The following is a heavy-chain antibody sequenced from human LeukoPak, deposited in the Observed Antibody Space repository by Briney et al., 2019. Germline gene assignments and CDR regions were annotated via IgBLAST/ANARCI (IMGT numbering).Heavy chain of an antibody. D-gene: IGHD3-22*01. J-gene: IGHJ4*02. CDR3: ARDFLIGAPDYLDH. V-gene: IGHV3-30-3*01. CDR2: IGYDGVEK. CDR1: GFTFSSYP. Sequence: GGSLRLSCVVSGFTFSSYPFHWVRQAPGKGLEWVAVIGYDGVEKYYADSVRDRFTTSRDDSKSTLYLQMNSLRGEDTAVYYCARDFLIGAPDYLDHWGKGTLVSVSS.